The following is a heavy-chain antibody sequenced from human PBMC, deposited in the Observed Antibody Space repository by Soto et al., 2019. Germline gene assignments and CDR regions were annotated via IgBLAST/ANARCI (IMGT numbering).Heavy chain of an antibody. CDR2: INSGGST. J-gene: IGHJ6*02. CDR3: AKDLSSSPRDYSYYYGMDV. V-gene: IGHV3-23*01. D-gene: IGHD6-6*01. CDR1: GFTFSTYA. Sequence: PGGSLRLSCAASGFTFSTYALTWVRQAAGKGLEWVSVINSGGSTNFADSVKGRFTVSRDNSKNTLYLQMNSLRAEDTAIYYCAKDLSSSPRDYSYYYGMDVWGQGTTVTVSS.